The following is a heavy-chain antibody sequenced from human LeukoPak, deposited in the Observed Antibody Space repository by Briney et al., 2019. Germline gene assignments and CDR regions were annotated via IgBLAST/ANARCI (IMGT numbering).Heavy chain of an antibody. CDR2: ISWNSGSI. V-gene: IGHV3-9*01. CDR3: AKDRWAYGSFRSFGSFDY. Sequence: GGSLRLSCAASGFTFSSYSMNWVRQAPGKGLEWVSGISWNSGSIGYADSVKGRFTISRDNAKNSLYLQMNSLRAEDTALYYCAKDRWAYGSFRSFGSFDYWGQGTLVTVSS. D-gene: IGHD3-10*01. CDR1: GFTFSSYS. J-gene: IGHJ4*02.